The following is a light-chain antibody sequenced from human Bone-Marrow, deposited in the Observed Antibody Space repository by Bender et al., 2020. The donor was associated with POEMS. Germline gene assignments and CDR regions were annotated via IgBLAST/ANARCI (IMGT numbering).Light chain of an antibody. CDR3: CSYAGRSTFAV. CDR2: DVS. Sequence: QSALTQPASVSGSPGQSITISCTGSDTDIGGYRLVSWYQHHPGTPPKLLISDVSERPSGVSSRFSGSKSGNTASLIISGLKSEDEGDYYCCSYAGRSTFAVFGGGTRLTV. J-gene: IGLJ2*01. CDR1: DTDIGGYRL. V-gene: IGLV2-23*02.